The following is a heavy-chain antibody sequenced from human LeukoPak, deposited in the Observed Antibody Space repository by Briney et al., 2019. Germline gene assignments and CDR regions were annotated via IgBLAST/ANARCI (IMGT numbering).Heavy chain of an antibody. CDR2: IYTSGST. V-gene: IGHV4-59*10. D-gene: IGHD1-26*01. CDR3: ARSYRDAFDI. J-gene: IGHJ3*02. Sequence: PSETLSLTCAVYGGSFSSYYWSWIRQPAGKGLEWIGRIYTSGSTNYNPSLKSRVTMSVDTSKNQFSLKLSSVTAADTAVYYCARSYRDAFDIWGQGTMVTVSS. CDR1: GGSFSSYY.